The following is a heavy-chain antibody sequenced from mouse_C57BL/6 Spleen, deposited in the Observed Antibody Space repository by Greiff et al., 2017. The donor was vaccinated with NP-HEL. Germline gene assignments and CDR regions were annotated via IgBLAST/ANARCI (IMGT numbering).Heavy chain of an antibody. CDR1: GYAFSSSW. Sequence: VQLQQSGPELVKPGASVKISCKASGYAFSSSWMNWVKQRPGKGLEWIGRIYPGDGDTNYNGKFKGKATLTADKSSSTAYMQLSSLTSEDSAVYFCARETYGPSWFAYWGKGTLVTVSA. D-gene: IGHD1-1*02. V-gene: IGHV1-82*01. J-gene: IGHJ3*01. CDR3: ARETYGPSWFAY. CDR2: IYPGDGDT.